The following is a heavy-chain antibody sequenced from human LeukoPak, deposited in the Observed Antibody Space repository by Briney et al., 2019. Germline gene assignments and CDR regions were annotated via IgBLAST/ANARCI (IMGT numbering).Heavy chain of an antibody. CDR1: GYTFTGYY. CDR2: INPNSGGT. J-gene: IGHJ3*02. Sequence: ASVKVSCKASGYTFTGYYMHWVRQAPGQGLEWMGWINPNSGGTNYAQKFQGRVTMTRDTSISTAYMELSRLRSDDTAVYYCARDLHCRSTSCYGAFDIWGQGTMVTVSS. D-gene: IGHD2-2*01. CDR3: ARDLHCRSTSCYGAFDI. V-gene: IGHV1-2*02.